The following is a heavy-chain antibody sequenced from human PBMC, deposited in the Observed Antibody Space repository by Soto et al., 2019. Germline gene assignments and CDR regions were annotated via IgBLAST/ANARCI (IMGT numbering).Heavy chain of an antibody. V-gene: IGHV1-8*01. D-gene: IGHD6-13*01. CDR2: MNPNNGNT. CDR1: GYTFTSDD. CDR3: AKDRGYYSSSWPFY. Sequence: ASVKVSCKASGYTFTSDDFNWVRQATGQGREWMGWMNPNNGNTAYAQKFQGRVTMTRDTSISTAYMELSSLTSEDTAVYYCAKDRGYYSSSWPFYWGQGTLVTVSS. J-gene: IGHJ4*02.